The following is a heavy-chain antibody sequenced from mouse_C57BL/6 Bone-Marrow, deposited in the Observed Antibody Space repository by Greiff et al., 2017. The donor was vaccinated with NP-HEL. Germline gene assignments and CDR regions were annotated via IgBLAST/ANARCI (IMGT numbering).Heavy chain of an antibody. CDR1: GFTFSSYA. V-gene: IGHV5-4*01. CDR3: ARDLEAMDY. J-gene: IGHJ4*01. CDR2: ISDGGSYT. Sequence: EVMLVESGGGLVKPGGSLKLSCAASGFTFSSYAMSWVRQTPEKRLEWVATISDGGSYTYYPDNVKGRFTISRDNAKNNLYLQMSHLKSEDTAMYYCARDLEAMDYWGQGTSVTVSS.